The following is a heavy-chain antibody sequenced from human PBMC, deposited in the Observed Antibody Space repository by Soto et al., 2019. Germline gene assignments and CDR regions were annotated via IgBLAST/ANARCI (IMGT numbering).Heavy chain of an antibody. V-gene: IGHV3-48*02. J-gene: IGHJ5*02. Sequence: GGSLRLSCAASGFTFSSYSMNWVRQAPGKGLEWVSYISSSSSTIYYADSVKGRFTISRDNAKNSLYLQMNSLRDEDTAVYYCARRLKMAGNWNWFDPWGQGTLVTVSS. CDR3: ARRLKMAGNWNWFDP. D-gene: IGHD6-19*01. CDR2: ISSSSSTI. CDR1: GFTFSSYS.